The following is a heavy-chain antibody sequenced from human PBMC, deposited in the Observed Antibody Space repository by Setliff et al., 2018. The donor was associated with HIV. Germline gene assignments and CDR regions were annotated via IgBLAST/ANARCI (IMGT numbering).Heavy chain of an antibody. D-gene: IGHD3-10*01. CDR2: IDPSGGST. V-gene: IGHV1-46*04. CDR3: ARAVASKNIRGEYYFDY. J-gene: IGHJ4*02. CDR1: GYSFTTYF. Sequence: ASVKVSCKASGYSFTTYFMHWVRQAPGQGLEWMGIIDPSGGSTNYAQKLQGRVTMTRDTSTSTVYMEPSSLRSEDTAVYYCARAVASKNIRGEYYFDYWGQGTLVTVSS.